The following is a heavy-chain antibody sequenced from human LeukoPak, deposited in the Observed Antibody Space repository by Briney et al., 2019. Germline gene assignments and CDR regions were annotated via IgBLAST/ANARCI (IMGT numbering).Heavy chain of an antibody. CDR2: INHSGST. CDR1: GGSISGYY. V-gene: IGHV4-34*01. D-gene: IGHD3-10*01. CDR3: ARAVLWFGELSNWFDP. Sequence: PSETLSLTCAVYGGSISGYYWSWIRQPPGQGLEWIGEINHSGSTNYNPSLKRRVPISVDTSKNQFSLKLSSVTAADTAVYYCARAVLWFGELSNWFDPWGQGTLVTVSS. J-gene: IGHJ5*02.